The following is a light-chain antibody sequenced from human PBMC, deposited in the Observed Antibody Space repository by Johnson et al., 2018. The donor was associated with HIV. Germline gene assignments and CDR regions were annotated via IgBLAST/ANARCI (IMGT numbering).Light chain of an antibody. J-gene: IGLJ1*01. CDR3: GTFDSRLSNV. V-gene: IGLV1-51*02. CDR2: ENN. CDR1: SSNIGNNY. Sequence: QSVLTQPPSVSAAPGQKVTISCSGSSSNIGNNYVSWYQQLPGTAPKLLIYENNKRPSGIPDRFSGSKSGTSATLGITGLQTGDEADNYCGTFDSRLSNVFGTVTQVTVL.